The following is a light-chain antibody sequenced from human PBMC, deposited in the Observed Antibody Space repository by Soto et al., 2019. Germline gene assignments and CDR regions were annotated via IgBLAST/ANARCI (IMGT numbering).Light chain of an antibody. Sequence: TRCRSTLYASVGDRVTITCRASQTIDSWLGWYQQRPGKPPNLLIYKASTLASGVPSRFSGGGSGTEFTLTISSLQPDDVATYFCQNYNTYSTFGQGTRLEIK. CDR3: QNYNTYST. CDR1: QTIDSW. J-gene: IGKJ5*01. V-gene: IGKV1-5*03. CDR2: KAS.